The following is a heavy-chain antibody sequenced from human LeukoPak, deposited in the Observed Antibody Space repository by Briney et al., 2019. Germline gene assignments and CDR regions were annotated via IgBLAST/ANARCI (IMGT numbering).Heavy chain of an antibody. V-gene: IGHV1-24*01. CDR3: ATVVYNWNHNWFDP. D-gene: IGHD1-20*01. Sequence: ASVKVSCKVSGYTLTELSMHWVRQAPGKGLEWMGGFDPEDGETIYAQKFQGRVTMTEDTSTDTAYMELSSLRSEDTAVYYCATVVYNWNHNWFDPWGQGTLDTVSS. CDR1: GYTLTELS. CDR2: FDPEDGET. J-gene: IGHJ5*02.